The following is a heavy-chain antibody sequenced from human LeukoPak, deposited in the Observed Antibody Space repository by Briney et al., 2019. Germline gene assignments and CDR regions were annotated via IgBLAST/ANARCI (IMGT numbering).Heavy chain of an antibody. CDR1: GGSFSGYY. V-gene: IGHV4-34*01. D-gene: IGHD3-16*01. Sequence: KSSETLSLTCAVYGGSFSGYYWSWIRQPPGKGLEWIGEINHSGSTNYNPSLKSRVTISVDTSKNQFSLKLSSVTAADTAVYYCARSLRLGTYYYYYYMDVWGKGTTVTVSS. CDR3: ARSLRLGTYYYYYYMDV. CDR2: INHSGST. J-gene: IGHJ6*03.